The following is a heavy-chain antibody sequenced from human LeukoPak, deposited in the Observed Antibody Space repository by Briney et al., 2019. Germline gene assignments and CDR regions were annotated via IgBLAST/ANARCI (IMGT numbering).Heavy chain of an antibody. V-gene: IGHV3-48*03. Sequence: PGGSLRLSCAASGFTFSSYEMNWVRQAPGKGLEWVSYISSSGSTIYYADSVKGRFTISRDSAKNSLYLQMNSLRAEDTAVYYCARGGCSGGTCPLDYWGQGTLVTVSS. CDR1: GFTFSSYE. CDR2: ISSSGSTI. J-gene: IGHJ4*02. D-gene: IGHD2-15*01. CDR3: ARGGCSGGTCPLDY.